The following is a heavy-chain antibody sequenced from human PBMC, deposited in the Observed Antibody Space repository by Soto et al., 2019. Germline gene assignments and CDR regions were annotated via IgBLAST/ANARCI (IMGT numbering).Heavy chain of an antibody. J-gene: IGHJ4*02. CDR1: GFTFSSCG. D-gene: IGHD4-17*01. V-gene: IGHV3-33*01. CDR3: ARDSFTVTTHPDY. CDR2: IWYDGSNK. Sequence: QVQLVESGGGVVQPGRSLRLSCAASGFTFSSCGMHWVRQTPGKGLEWVAVIWYDGSNKYYADSVKGRFTISRDNSKNTLYLQMNSLRAEDTAVYYCARDSFTVTTHPDYWGQGTLVTVSS.